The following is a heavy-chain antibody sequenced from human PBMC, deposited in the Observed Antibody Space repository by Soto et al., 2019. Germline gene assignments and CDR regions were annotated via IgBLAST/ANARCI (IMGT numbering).Heavy chain of an antibody. CDR2: ISGSGGNT. D-gene: IGHD6-6*01. Sequence: EEQLLESGGGLEQPGGSLRLSCAASGFTFSSYAMSWVRQAPGKGLEWVSSISGSGGNTYYADSVKGRFTISRDNSKNTLYLQMNSLRAEDTAVYYCAKSAARPYYSYGMDVRGQGTTVTVSS. J-gene: IGHJ6*02. V-gene: IGHV3-23*01. CDR1: GFTFSSYA. CDR3: AKSAARPYYSYGMDV.